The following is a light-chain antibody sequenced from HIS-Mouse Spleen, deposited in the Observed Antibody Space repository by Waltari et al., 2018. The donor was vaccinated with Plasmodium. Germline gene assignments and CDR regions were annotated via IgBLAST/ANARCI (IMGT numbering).Light chain of an antibody. CDR3: SSYTSSSTLNYV. CDR1: SSDVGGYNY. J-gene: IGLJ1*01. Sequence: QSALTQPASVSGSPGQSITISCTGTSSDVGGYNYVSWYQQHPGTAPKLMIYDVSNRPSWVSNRFSGSKSGNTASLTISGLQAEDEADYYCSSYTSSSTLNYVFGTGTKVTVL. CDR2: DVS. V-gene: IGLV2-14*03.